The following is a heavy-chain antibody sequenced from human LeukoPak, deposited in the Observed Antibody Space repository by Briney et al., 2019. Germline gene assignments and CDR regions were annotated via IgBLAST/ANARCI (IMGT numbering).Heavy chain of an antibody. V-gene: IGHV3-7*01. Sequence: GGSLRLSCAASGFTFSSYWMSWVRQAPGKGLEWVANIKQDGSEKYYVDSVKGRFTISRDNAKNSLYLQMSSLRAEDTAVYYCVREGWDYGDNGWGDYWGQGTLVTVSS. CDR3: VREGWDYGDNGWGDY. D-gene: IGHD4-17*01. CDR2: IKQDGSEK. J-gene: IGHJ4*02. CDR1: GFTFSSYW.